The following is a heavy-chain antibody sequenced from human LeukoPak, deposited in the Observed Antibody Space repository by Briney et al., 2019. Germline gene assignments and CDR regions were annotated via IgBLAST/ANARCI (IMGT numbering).Heavy chain of an antibody. CDR1: GYSFSSYW. D-gene: IGHD2-2*01. J-gene: IGHJ4*02. Sequence: RGESLKISCKGSGYSFSSYWIAWVRQIPGTGLECMGVIYPRDSRTTYSPSFQDQVTISAHNSISTAYLQWTILEASDTAMYYCARHLSDITSSPNYWGPGTLVTVSS. V-gene: IGHV5-51*01. CDR3: ARHLSDITSSPNY. CDR2: IYPRDSRT.